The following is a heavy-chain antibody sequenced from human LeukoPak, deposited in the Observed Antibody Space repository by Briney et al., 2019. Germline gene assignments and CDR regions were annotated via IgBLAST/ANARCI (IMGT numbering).Heavy chain of an antibody. V-gene: IGHV3-48*03. CDR2: ISTSGSSR. D-gene: IGHD2-15*01. J-gene: IGHJ4*02. CDR3: APCSGGNCVPQPLFDY. CDR1: GFTFSTYE. Sequence: PGGSLRLSCAASGFTFSTYEMNWVRQAPGKGLEWVSYISTSGSSRFYADSVRGRFTLSRDNVKDSLSLQMNSLRVEDTAVYFCAPCSGGNCVPQPLFDYWGQGTLVTVSS.